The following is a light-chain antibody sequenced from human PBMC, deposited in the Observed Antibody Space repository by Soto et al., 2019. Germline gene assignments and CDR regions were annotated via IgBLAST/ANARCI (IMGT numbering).Light chain of an antibody. CDR2: DAS. V-gene: IGKV1-5*01. CDR3: QQYNSYSWT. CDR1: QSISSW. Sequence: DIQMTQSPSTLSASVGDRVTITCRASQSISSWLAWYQQKPGKAPKLLIYDASSLESGVPSRFSGSGSGTDFTLTISSLQPDDFATYYCQQYNSYSWTFGQGTKVDIK. J-gene: IGKJ1*01.